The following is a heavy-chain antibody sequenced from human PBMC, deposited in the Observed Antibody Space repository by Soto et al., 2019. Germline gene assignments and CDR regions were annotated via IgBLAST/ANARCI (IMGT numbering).Heavy chain of an antibody. D-gene: IGHD3-16*01. CDR2: ISATGGGT. V-gene: IGHV3-23*01. CDR3: AKDRRAGGNSAFYFDF. J-gene: IGHJ4*02. CDR1: GFKFSNYA. Sequence: GGSLRLSCAASGFKFSNYAMSWVRQAPGKGLEWVSLISATGGGTYYADSVKGRFAISRDNSHNTLYLQVHSLTAEDTAVYYCAKDRRAGGNSAFYFDFWGQGAQVTVSS.